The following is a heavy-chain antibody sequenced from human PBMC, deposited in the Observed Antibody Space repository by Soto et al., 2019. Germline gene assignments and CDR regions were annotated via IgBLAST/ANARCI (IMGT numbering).Heavy chain of an antibody. Sequence: GESLKISCQGSGYNFSTFWISWARQLPGKGLEWMGRIDPSDSYTNYSPSFQGHVTISADKSISTAYLQWCSLKASDTAMYYCARHFDSSGYSIAFDIWGQGTMVTVSS. CDR1: GYNFSTFW. CDR3: ARHFDSSGYSIAFDI. V-gene: IGHV5-10-1*01. J-gene: IGHJ3*02. CDR2: IDPSDSYT. D-gene: IGHD3-22*01.